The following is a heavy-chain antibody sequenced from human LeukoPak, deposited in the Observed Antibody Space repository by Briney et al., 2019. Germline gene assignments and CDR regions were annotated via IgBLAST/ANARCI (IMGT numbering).Heavy chain of an antibody. D-gene: IGHD5-18*01. Sequence: SETLSLTCTVSDGSISSYYWSWIRQPPGKGLEWIGYIYYSGSTNYNPSLKSRVTISVDTSKNQFSLKLSSVTAADTAVYYCARCGVKGIQLWNWGQGTLVTVSS. V-gene: IGHV4-59*01. CDR3: ARCGVKGIQLWN. CDR1: DGSISSYY. J-gene: IGHJ4*02. CDR2: IYYSGST.